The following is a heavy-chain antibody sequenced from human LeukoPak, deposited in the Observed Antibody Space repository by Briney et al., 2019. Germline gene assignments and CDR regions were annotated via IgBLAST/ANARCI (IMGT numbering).Heavy chain of an antibody. D-gene: IGHD2-2*01. V-gene: IGHV3-33*01. Sequence: PGRSLRLSCAASGFTFSSYGMHWVRQAPGKGLEWVAVIWYDGSNKYYADSVKGRFTISRDNSKNTLYLQMNSLRAEDTAVYYCARGGGDIVVVPAAGNLKNYYYYYMDVWGKGTTVTVSS. CDR3: ARGGGDIVVVPAAGNLKNYYYYYMDV. CDR2: IWYDGSNK. CDR1: GFTFSSYG. J-gene: IGHJ6*03.